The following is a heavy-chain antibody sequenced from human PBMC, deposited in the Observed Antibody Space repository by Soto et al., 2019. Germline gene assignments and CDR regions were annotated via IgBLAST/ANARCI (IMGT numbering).Heavy chain of an antibody. CDR3: ARELASPDAFDI. V-gene: IGHV3-30-3*01. Sequence: LRLSCAASGFTFSSYAMHWVRQAPGKGLEWVAVISYDGSNKYYADSVKGRFTISRDNSKNTLYLQMNSLRAEDTAVYYCARELASPDAFDIWGQGTMVTVSS. CDR1: GFTFSSYA. J-gene: IGHJ3*02. CDR2: ISYDGSNK.